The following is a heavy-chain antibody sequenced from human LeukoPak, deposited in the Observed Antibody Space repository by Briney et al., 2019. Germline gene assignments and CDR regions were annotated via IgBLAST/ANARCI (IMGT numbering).Heavy chain of an antibody. CDR2: INPSGGSI. Sequence: ASVKVSCKASGYTFTSYYMHWVRQAPGQGLEWMGIINPSGGSISYAQKFQGRVTMTRDTSTSTVYMELSSLRSEDTDVYYCARYRRLCSGGSCYSWFDPWGQGTLVTVSS. D-gene: IGHD2-15*01. J-gene: IGHJ5*02. CDR3: ARYRRLCSGGSCYSWFDP. CDR1: GYTFTSYY. V-gene: IGHV1-46*01.